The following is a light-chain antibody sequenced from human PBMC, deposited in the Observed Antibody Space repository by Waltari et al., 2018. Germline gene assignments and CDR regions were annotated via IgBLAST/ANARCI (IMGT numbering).Light chain of an antibody. CDR3: QQYNGYWT. Sequence: DIQMTQSPSTLSASVGDRVTITCRASQSISSWLAWYQQKPGTAPKLLIYKASTLESGGPSRFSGSGSGTEFTLTINSLQPDDFATYYCQQYNGYWTFGQGTKVEIK. CDR1: QSISSW. V-gene: IGKV1-5*03. J-gene: IGKJ1*01. CDR2: KAS.